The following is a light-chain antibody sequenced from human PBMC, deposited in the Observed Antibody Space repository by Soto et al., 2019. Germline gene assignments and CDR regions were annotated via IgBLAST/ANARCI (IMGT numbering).Light chain of an antibody. V-gene: IGKV3-20*01. CDR2: GAS. J-gene: IGKJ1*01. CDR3: QQYGSSPRS. Sequence: EIVLTQSPGTLSLSPGERATLSCRASQSVGSTYLAWYQHKLGQAPRLLIYGASSKASGIPGRFSGSGSGTDFTLTITKLEPEDFAVYYCQQYGSSPRSFGQGTKVEVK. CDR1: QSVGSTY.